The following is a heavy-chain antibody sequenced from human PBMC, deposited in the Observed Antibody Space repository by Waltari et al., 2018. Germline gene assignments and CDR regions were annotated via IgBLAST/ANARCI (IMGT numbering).Heavy chain of an antibody. V-gene: IGHV4-39*01. CDR2: VLSNGNT. Sequence: QLQESGPGRVKPSESLSLTCTVPGASVSSNSYYWGWIRQSPGKGLEWIGSVLSNGNTYYNPSLKSRVTISVDTSRNQFFLMLTSVTAADTAVYFCVRPPHCRGATCTALWGQGTLVSVFS. J-gene: IGHJ4*02. CDR3: VRPPHCRGATCTAL. D-gene: IGHD2-15*01. CDR1: GASVSSNSYY.